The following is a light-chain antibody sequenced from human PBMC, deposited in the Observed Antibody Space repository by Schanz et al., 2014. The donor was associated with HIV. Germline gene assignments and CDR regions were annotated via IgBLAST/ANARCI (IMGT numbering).Light chain of an antibody. J-gene: IGKJ4*01. V-gene: IGKV3D-20*02. CDR3: QQRSNWPLT. CDR2: GAS. Sequence: EIVLTQSPGTLSLSPGERATLSCRASQSFTSKYLAWYQQKPGQAPRLLIYGASTRATGIPDRFSGSGSGTDFTLTISRLEPEDFAVYYCQQRSNWPLTFGGGTKVEIK. CDR1: QSFTSKY.